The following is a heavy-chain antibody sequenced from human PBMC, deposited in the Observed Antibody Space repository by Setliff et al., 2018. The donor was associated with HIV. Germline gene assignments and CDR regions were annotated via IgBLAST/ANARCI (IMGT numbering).Heavy chain of an antibody. D-gene: IGHD3-9*01. Sequence: LSLTCTVSGGSITGYYWSWIRQPPWKGLEWIGWIYYSGNTRYNPSLKSRVTISLDTSKNRFSLQLTSVTAADTAVYYCARDGAYNIFTGLVAFDYWGQGTLVTVSS. CDR3: ARDGAYNIFTGLVAFDY. CDR2: IYYSGNT. CDR1: GGSITGYY. V-gene: IGHV4-59*01. J-gene: IGHJ4*02.